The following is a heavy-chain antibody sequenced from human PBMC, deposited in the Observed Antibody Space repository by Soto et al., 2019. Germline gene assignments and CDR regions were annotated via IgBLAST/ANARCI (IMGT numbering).Heavy chain of an antibody. V-gene: IGHV5-51*01. J-gene: IGHJ4*02. Sequence: PGESLKISCQGSGYSFTSYWIGWVRQMPGKGIEWMGIIYPGDSDTRYSPSFQGQVTISADKSISTAFLQWSSLTALDSSMYYCARLPTLYSGSYFDYWGQGALVTVSS. CDR1: GYSFTSYW. CDR3: ARLPTLYSGSYFDY. CDR2: IYPGDSDT. D-gene: IGHD1-26*01.